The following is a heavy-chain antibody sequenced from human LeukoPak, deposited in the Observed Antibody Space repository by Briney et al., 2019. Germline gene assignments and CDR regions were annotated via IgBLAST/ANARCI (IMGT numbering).Heavy chain of an antibody. CDR1: GFTFSDYD. D-gene: IGHD6-19*01. V-gene: IGHV3-13*01. Sequence: GGSLRLSCAASGFTFSDYDMHWVRQATGKGLEWVSAIGTAGDTYYTGSVKGRFTISRENAKNSLYLQMNSLRAEDTAVYYCARDLGSGWGYYFVYWGQGTLVTVSS. CDR3: ARDLGSGWGYYFVY. CDR2: IGTAGDT. J-gene: IGHJ4*02.